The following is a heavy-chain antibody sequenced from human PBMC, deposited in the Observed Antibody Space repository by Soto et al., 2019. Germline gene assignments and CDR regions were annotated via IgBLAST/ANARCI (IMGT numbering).Heavy chain of an antibody. Sequence: SETLSLTCSVSGGSISYNSYYWGWIRQPPGKGLEWVGGIFYTGTTYYSPSLKDRVTISVDMSKNSFSLNLTSVTAADTAVYFCARLVVVAPVANAWGQGTLVTVSS. V-gene: IGHV4-39*02. CDR1: GGSISYNSYY. CDR3: ARLVVVAPVANA. D-gene: IGHD2-2*01. CDR2: IFYTGTT. J-gene: IGHJ5*02.